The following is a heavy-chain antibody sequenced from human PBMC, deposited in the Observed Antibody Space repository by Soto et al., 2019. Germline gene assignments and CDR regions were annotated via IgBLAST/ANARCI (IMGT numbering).Heavy chain of an antibody. Sequence: EVQLVESGGGLVQPGGSLKLSCAASGFTFSGSAMHWVRQASGKGLEWVGRIRSKANSYAPAYAASVKGRFTISRDDSKSTAYLKMNSLKTEDTPVYYCTGLVYSDVEGVGTWGQGAPVTVSS. D-gene: IGHD4-17*01. CDR3: TGLVYSDVEGVGT. J-gene: IGHJ5*02. CDR2: IRSKANSYAP. CDR1: GFTFSGSA. V-gene: IGHV3-73*02.